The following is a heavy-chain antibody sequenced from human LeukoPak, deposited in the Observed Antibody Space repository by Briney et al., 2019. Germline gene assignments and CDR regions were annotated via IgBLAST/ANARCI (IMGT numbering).Heavy chain of an antibody. CDR3: TRRGDGDYGDY. V-gene: IGHV3-73*01. Sequence: AGGSLRLSCAASGFTFSDFAMHWVRQASGKGLEWVARIRSKANSYGTAYAASVKGRFTITRDDSKNTAYLQMNSLKTEDTAVYYCTRRGDGDYGDYWGQGTLVTVSS. D-gene: IGHD4-17*01. CDR1: GFTFSDFA. J-gene: IGHJ4*02. CDR2: IRSKANSYGT.